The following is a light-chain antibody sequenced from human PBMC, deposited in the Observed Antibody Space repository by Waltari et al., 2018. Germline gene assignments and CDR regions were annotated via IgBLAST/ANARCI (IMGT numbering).Light chain of an antibody. J-gene: IGKJ3*01. CDR3: QRYNSYPIT. CDR1: QSIGSW. V-gene: IGKV1-5*03. Sequence: DIQITQSPSTLSASVGDRVTLTCRASQSIGSWLAWYQQKPGKAPKLLIYEATSLESGVPSRFSASGSGTEFTLTISSLQPDDFATYYCQRYNSYPITFGPGTKVDI. CDR2: EAT.